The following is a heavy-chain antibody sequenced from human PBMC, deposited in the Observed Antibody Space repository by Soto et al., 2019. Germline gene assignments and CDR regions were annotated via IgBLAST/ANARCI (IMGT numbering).Heavy chain of an antibody. Sequence: SETLSLTCTVSGGSISSGGYYWSWIRQHPGKGLEWIGYIYYSGSTYYNPSLKSRVTISVDTSKNQFSLKLSSVTAADTAVYYCARVPTYYQSSIGYQPFHPWGQGTLVTVSS. CDR3: ARVPTYYQSSIGYQPFHP. J-gene: IGHJ5*02. CDR1: GGSISSGGYY. D-gene: IGHD3-22*01. CDR2: IYYSGST. V-gene: IGHV4-31*03.